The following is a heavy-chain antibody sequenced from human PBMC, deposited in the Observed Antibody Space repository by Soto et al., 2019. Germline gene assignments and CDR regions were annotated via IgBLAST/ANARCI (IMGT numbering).Heavy chain of an antibody. J-gene: IGHJ5*02. CDR1: GGSISSGGYY. D-gene: IGHD3-3*01. V-gene: IGHV4-31*03. CDR3: ASLRITIFGVVKGWFDP. Sequence: QVQLQESGPGLVKPSQTLSLTCTVSGGSISSGGYYWSWIRQHPGKGLEWIGYIYYSGSTYYNPSLKSRVTISVDPSKNQFSLKLSSVTAADTAVYYCASLRITIFGVVKGWFDPWGQGTLVTVSS. CDR2: IYYSGST.